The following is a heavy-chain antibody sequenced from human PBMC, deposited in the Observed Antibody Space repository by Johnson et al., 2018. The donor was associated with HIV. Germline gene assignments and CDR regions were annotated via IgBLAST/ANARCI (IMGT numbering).Heavy chain of an antibody. Sequence: QMLLVESGGGLVKPGGSLRLSCAASGFTFSDYYMTWIRQAPVKGLEWLSFISSSGDIIRYADSVKGRFTISRDNSKTTMYLQLNSLRPEDTAVYYCVKDRGGRFSGSYLSLRVGAFDIWGQGTLVTVSS. V-gene: IGHV3-11*04. CDR1: GFTFSDYY. D-gene: IGHD1-26*01. J-gene: IGHJ3*02. CDR3: VKDRGGRFSGSYLSLRVGAFDI. CDR2: ISSSGDII.